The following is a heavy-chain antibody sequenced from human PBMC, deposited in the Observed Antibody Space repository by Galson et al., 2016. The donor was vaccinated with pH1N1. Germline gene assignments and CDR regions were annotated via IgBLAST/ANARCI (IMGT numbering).Heavy chain of an antibody. CDR2: IYWDDDK. CDR3: AHREVTITNAFDV. V-gene: IGHV2-5*02. CDR1: GFSVSTSGVG. J-gene: IGHJ3*01. D-gene: IGHD5-12*01. Sequence: PALVKPTQTLTLTCTFSGFSVSTSGVGVAWIRQPPGKALEWLALIYWDDDKRYSPSLKNRLNITNDISKNQVVLTMTNMDPAETATYYFAHREVTITNAFDVWGQGTMVTVSS.